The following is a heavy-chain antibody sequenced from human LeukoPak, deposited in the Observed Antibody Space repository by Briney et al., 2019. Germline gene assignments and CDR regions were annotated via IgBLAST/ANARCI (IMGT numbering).Heavy chain of an antibody. CDR3: ARDFYDSSGYLYYGMDV. V-gene: IGHV1-69*13. J-gene: IGHJ6*02. Sequence: GASVKVSCKASGGTFSSYAISWVRQAPGQGLEWMGGIIPIFGTANYAQKFQGRVTITADESTSTAYMELSSLRSEGTAVYYCARDFYDSSGYLYYGMDVWGQGTTVTVSS. D-gene: IGHD3-22*01. CDR2: IIPIFGTA. CDR1: GGTFSSYA.